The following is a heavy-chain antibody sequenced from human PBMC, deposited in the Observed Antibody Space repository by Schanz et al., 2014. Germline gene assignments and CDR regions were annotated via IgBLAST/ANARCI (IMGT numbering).Heavy chain of an antibody. J-gene: IGHJ4*02. Sequence: QVQLVQSEAEVKKPGSSVKVSCKASGGTFSSYTISWVRQAPGQGLEWMGRIIPILGIANYAQNFQGRVTITADRSTSTAYMDLRSLRSDDTAVYYCARDQSPYTNSSDVRYFDYWGQGSLVTVSS. CDR3: ARDQSPYTNSSDVRYFDY. V-gene: IGHV1-69*08. CDR1: GGTFSSYT. CDR2: IIPILGIA. D-gene: IGHD6-6*01.